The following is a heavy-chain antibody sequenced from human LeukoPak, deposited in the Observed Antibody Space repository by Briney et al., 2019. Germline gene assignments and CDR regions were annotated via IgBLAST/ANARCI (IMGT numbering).Heavy chain of an antibody. D-gene: IGHD4-17*01. J-gene: IGHJ4*02. CDR2: ISYDGSNK. Sequence: PGRSLGLSCAASGFTFSSYAMHWVRQAPGKGLGWVAVISYDGSNKYYADSVKGRFTISRDNSKNTLYLQMNSLRAEDTAVYYCARDSDYGRYYFDYWGQGTLVTVSS. V-gene: IGHV3-30-3*01. CDR1: GFTFSSYA. CDR3: ARDSDYGRYYFDY.